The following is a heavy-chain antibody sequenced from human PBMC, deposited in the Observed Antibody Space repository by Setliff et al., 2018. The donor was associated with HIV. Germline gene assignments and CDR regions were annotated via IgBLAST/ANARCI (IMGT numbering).Heavy chain of an antibody. V-gene: IGHV4-59*01. CDR3: SRDVAPPVAGDLWSGDAY. CDR2: IYYSGST. CDR1: GASISSYY. D-gene: IGHD3-3*01. J-gene: IGHJ4*02. Sequence: SETLSLTCTVSGASISSYYWSWIRQPPGKGLEWIGYIYYSGSTNYNPSLKSRVTISLDVSKSQFYLRLTSVTAADTAVYFCSRDVAPPVAGDLWSGDAYWGRGTLVTAPQ.